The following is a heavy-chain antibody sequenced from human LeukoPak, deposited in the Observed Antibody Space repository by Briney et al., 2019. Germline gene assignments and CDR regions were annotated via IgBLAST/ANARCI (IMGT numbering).Heavy chain of an antibody. V-gene: IGHV3-23*01. CDR2: ISGTGGTT. CDR3: AKEVYYYDSSGYYDEGAY. J-gene: IGHJ4*02. CDR1: GFTLSTYA. Sequence: GESLRLSCAASGFTLSTYAMSWVRQAPGKGLEWVSAISGTGGTTYYAESVKGRFTISRDNSKNTLYLQMNSLRAEDTAVYYCAKEVYYYDSSGYYDEGAYWGQGTLVTVSS. D-gene: IGHD3-22*01.